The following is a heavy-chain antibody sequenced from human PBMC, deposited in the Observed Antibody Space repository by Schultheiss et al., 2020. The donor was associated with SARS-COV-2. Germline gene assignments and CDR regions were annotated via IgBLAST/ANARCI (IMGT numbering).Heavy chain of an antibody. CDR1: GGSISSSSYY. CDR3: AREGRGSSYDY. J-gene: IGHJ4*02. D-gene: IGHD2-15*01. CDR2: INHSGST. V-gene: IGHV4-39*07. Sequence: SETLSLTCTVSGGSISSSSYYWSWIRQPPGKGLEWIGEINHSGSTNYNPSLKSRVTISVDTSKNQFSLKLSSVTAADTAVYYCAREGRGSSYDYWGQGTLVTVSS.